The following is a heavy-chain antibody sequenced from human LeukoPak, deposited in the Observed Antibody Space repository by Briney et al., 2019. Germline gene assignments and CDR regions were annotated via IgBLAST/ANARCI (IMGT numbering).Heavy chain of an antibody. Sequence: ASGPSLGKPTQTLTLTCTISGFSLSTSGMRVSWIRQPPGKAVERLARIDWDDDKFYSTSLKTRLTISKDTSKNQVVLTMTNMDPVDTATYYCARIRGGSALYFDYWGQGTLVTVSS. J-gene: IGHJ4*02. CDR2: IDWDDDK. CDR1: GFSLSTSGMR. CDR3: ARIRGGSALYFDY. D-gene: IGHD3-16*01. V-gene: IGHV2-70*04.